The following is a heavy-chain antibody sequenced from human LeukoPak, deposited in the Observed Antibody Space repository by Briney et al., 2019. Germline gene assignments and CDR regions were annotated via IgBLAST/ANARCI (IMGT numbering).Heavy chain of an antibody. D-gene: IGHD6-13*01. V-gene: IGHV3-73*01. CDR2: IRSKANSYAT. J-gene: IGHJ4*02. CDR3: TRPGIAAAGDY. CDR1: GFTFSGSA. Sequence: GGSLRLSCAASGFTFSGSAMHWVRQASGKGLEWVGRIRSKANSYATAYAASAKGRFTISRDDSKNTAYLQMNSLKTEDTAVYYCTRPGIAAAGDYWGQGTLVTVSS.